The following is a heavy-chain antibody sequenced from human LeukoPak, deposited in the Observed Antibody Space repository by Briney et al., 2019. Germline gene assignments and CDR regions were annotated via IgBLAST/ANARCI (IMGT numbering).Heavy chain of an antibody. V-gene: IGHV3-7*03. D-gene: IGHD6-19*01. J-gene: IGHJ4*02. CDR3: ARALSSGYYYFDY. CDR2: IKQDGSEI. CDR1: GFTVSSYW. Sequence: GGSLRLSCVASGFTVSSYWMSWVRQAPGKGLEWVANIKQDGSEIHYVDSVKGRFTISRDNAKNSLYLQMNSLRAEGTAVYYCARALSSGYYYFDYWGQGTLVTVSS.